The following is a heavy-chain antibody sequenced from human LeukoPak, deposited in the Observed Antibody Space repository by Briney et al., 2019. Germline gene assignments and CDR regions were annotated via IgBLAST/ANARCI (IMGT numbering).Heavy chain of an antibody. CDR1: GFTLSSYA. J-gene: IGHJ4*02. CDR3: AREWGYFDCFFDY. CDR2: TSNDGRNK. V-gene: IGHV3-30*01. D-gene: IGHD3-9*01. Sequence: PWVSLRLYSAASGFTLSSYAMHWLRHAPGKGLEGWTVTSNDGRNKHYADSVKVRFTIDRANTKDTLYLQMNSLRAEDTSLYYCAREWGYFDCFFDYWGQGTLVTVSS.